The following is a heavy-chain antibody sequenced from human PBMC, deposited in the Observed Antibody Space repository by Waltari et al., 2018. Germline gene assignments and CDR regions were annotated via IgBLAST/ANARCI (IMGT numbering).Heavy chain of an antibody. D-gene: IGHD3-22*01. J-gene: IGHJ4*02. CDR1: GFTFTSYG. CDR2: IRFDGGNK. V-gene: IGHV3-30*02. Sequence: QVQLVESGGGVVQPGGSLGLSCAASGFTFTSYGMPWVRQATGHGLEWVAFIRFDGGNKYYADSVKGRFTISRDNSKNTLYLQMNSLRAEDTAVYYCAKDPRRKAVVGITYYFDYWGQGILVTVSS. CDR3: AKDPRRKAVVGITYYFDY.